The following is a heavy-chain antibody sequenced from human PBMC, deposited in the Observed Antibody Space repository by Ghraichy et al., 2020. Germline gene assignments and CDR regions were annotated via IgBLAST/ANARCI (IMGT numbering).Heavy chain of an antibody. CDR3: AKDRRGGSGSYLLDY. J-gene: IGHJ4*02. Sequence: GGSLRLSCAASGFTFSSYAMSWVRQAPGKGLEWVSAISGSGGSTYYADSVKGRFTISRDNSKNTLYLQMNSLRAEDTAVYYCAKDRRGGSGSYLLDYWGQGTLVTVSS. V-gene: IGHV3-23*01. CDR1: GFTFSSYA. D-gene: IGHD3-10*01. CDR2: ISGSGGST.